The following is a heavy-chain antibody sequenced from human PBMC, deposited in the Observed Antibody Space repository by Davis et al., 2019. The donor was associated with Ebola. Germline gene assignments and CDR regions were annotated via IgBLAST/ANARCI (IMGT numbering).Heavy chain of an antibody. Sequence: SETLSLTCSVSGASISSYYWSWIRQPPEKGLEWIGTIYDSGTTDYNPSLKSRATISVDTFKKQFSLDLTTVTAADTAVYYCARFNSWGYSWFDPWGQGTLVTVSS. D-gene: IGHD6-13*01. J-gene: IGHJ5*02. CDR1: GASISSYY. CDR2: IYDSGTT. V-gene: IGHV4-59*08. CDR3: ARFNSWGYSWFDP.